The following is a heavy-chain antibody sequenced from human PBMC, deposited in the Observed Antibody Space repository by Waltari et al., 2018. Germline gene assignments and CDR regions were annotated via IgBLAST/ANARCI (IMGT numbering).Heavy chain of an antibody. CDR3: AKGSGSYEGFDP. CDR1: GFTFSSFG. D-gene: IGHD1-26*01. J-gene: IGHJ5*02. CDR2: IRYDGSNK. Sequence: QLVESGGGVVQPGGSLRLSCAASGFTFSSFGMHWVRQAPGKGLEWVTFIRYDGSNKYYADSVKGRFIISRDNSKNTVYLQTNSLRPEDAAVYYCAKGSGSYEGFDPWGQGTLVTVSS. V-gene: IGHV3-30*02.